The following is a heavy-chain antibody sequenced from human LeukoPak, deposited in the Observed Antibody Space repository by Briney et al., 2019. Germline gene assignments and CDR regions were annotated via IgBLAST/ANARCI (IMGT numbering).Heavy chain of an antibody. CDR3: ARGRPYTGGYHLDY. J-gene: IGHJ4*02. V-gene: IGHV4-59*08. CDR2: IYYSGST. D-gene: IGHD1-26*01. Sequence: SETLSLTCTVSGGSISSYYWSWIRQPPGKRLEWIGYIYYSGSTNYNPSLKSRVTISVDTSKNQFSLKLNSVTAADTAVYYCARGRPYTGGYHLDYWGQGTLVTVSP. CDR1: GGSISSYY.